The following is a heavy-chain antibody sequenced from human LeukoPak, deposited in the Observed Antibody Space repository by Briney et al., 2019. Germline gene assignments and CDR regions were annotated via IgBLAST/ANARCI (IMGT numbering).Heavy chain of an antibody. J-gene: IGHJ4*02. CDR1: GFTFSNYA. Sequence: PGGSPRLSCAASGFTFSNYAMNWVRQAPGKGLEWISYINSGGSTIYYADSVKGRFTISRDNAKNSLSLQMNSLRAEDTAVYYCASRGLTEFHYFDFWGPGTLVTASS. V-gene: IGHV3-48*03. CDR3: ASRGLTEFHYFDF. D-gene: IGHD3-10*01. CDR2: INSGGSTI.